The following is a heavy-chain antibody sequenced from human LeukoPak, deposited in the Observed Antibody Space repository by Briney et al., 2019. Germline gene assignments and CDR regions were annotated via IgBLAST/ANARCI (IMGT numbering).Heavy chain of an antibody. CDR3: ARGRDSGSYLYYYYYYMDV. V-gene: IGHV1-69*13. Sequence: ASVKVSCKASGYTFTSYGISWVRQAPGQGLEWMGGIIPIFGTANYAQKFQGRVTITADESTSTAYMELSSLRSEDTAVYYCARGRDSGSYLYYYYYYMDVWGKGTTVTISS. D-gene: IGHD1-26*01. J-gene: IGHJ6*03. CDR1: GYTFTSYG. CDR2: IIPIFGTA.